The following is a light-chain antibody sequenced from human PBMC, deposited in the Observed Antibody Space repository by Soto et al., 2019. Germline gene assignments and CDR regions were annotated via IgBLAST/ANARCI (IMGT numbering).Light chain of an antibody. CDR3: GSYTSTDTPFV. CDR1: NTDVGGYNY. J-gene: IGLJ1*01. V-gene: IGLV2-14*01. CDR2: EVN. Sequence: SVLAQPSSVSGSPGQSITISCTGTNTDVGGYNYVSWYQHHPGKGPKLIIYEVNNRPSGVSDRFSGSKSGNKASLTISNLEAEDESDYYCGSYTSTDTPFVFGTGTKVTV.